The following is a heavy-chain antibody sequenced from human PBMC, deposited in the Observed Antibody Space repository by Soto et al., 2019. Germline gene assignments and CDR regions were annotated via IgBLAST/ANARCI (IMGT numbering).Heavy chain of an antibody. J-gene: IGHJ2*01. Sequence: ASVKVSCQASGYTFTSYYMHWVRQAPGQGLEWMGIINPSGGSTSYAQKFQGRVTMARDTSTSTVYMELSSLRSEDTAVYYCARTVRRQWLVQDWYFDLWGRGTLVTVSS. CDR1: GYTFTSYY. CDR2: INPSGGST. D-gene: IGHD6-19*01. V-gene: IGHV1-46*01. CDR3: ARTVRRQWLVQDWYFDL.